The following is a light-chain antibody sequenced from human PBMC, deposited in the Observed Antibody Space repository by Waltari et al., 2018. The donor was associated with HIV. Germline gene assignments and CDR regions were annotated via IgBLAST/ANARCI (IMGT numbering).Light chain of an antibody. CDR2: AAS. CDR1: QGISSY. V-gene: IGKV1-9*01. J-gene: IGKJ4*01. CDR3: QQLNSYPHT. Sequence: DIQLTQSPSFLSASVGDRVTITCRASQGISSYLAWYQQKPGKAPKLLIYAASTLQSGVPSRFSGSGSGTDFTLTISSLQPEDFATYYCQQLNSYPHTFGGGTKVEIK.